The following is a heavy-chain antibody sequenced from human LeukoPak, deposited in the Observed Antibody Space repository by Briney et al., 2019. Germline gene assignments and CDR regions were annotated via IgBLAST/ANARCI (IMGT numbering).Heavy chain of an antibody. CDR2: IYHSGST. CDR3: ARINLSIAAADY. Sequence: SETLSLTCAVSGGSISSGGYSWSWIRQPPGKGLEWIGYIYHSGSTYYNPSLKSRVTISVDRSKNQFSLKLSSVTAADTAVYYCARINLSIAAADYWGQGTLVTVSS. J-gene: IGHJ4*02. CDR1: GGSISSGGYS. D-gene: IGHD6-13*01. V-gene: IGHV4-30-2*01.